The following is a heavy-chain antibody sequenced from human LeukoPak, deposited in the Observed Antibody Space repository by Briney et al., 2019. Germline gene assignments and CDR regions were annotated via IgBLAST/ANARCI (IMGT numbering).Heavy chain of an antibody. CDR1: GFNFSTYS. CDR3: AKVRDCSGGSCYRYFDY. CDR2: ISVRGGDI. Sequence: GGSLRLSCAASGFNFSTYSMNWVRQAPGKGLEWVSYISVRGGDIYYADSVKGRFTISRDNSKNTLYLQMNSLRAEDTAVYYCAKVRDCSGGSCYRYFDYWGQGTLVTVSS. V-gene: IGHV3-23*01. D-gene: IGHD2-15*01. J-gene: IGHJ4*02.